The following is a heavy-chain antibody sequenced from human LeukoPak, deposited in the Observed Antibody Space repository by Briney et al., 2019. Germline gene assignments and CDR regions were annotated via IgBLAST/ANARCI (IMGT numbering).Heavy chain of an antibody. Sequence: GGSLRLSCAASGFTFSSYSMNWVRQAPGKGLEWVSYISSGGSTIYYADSVKGRFTISRDNAKNSLYLQMNSLRAEDTAVYYCARLTVTRYFDYWGQGTLVTVSS. CDR2: ISSGGSTI. V-gene: IGHV3-48*04. D-gene: IGHD4-17*01. J-gene: IGHJ4*02. CDR1: GFTFSSYS. CDR3: ARLTVTRYFDY.